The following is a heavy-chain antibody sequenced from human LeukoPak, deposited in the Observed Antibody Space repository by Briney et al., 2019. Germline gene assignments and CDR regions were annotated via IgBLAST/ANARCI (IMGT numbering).Heavy chain of an antibody. CDR3: ARDRGGVKTYYYYGMDV. CDR2: IYYSGST. D-gene: IGHD3-10*01. J-gene: IGHJ6*02. CDR1: GGSISSYY. Sequence: SETLSLTCTVSGGSISSYYWSWIRQPPGKGLEWIGYIYYSGSTNYNPSLKSRVTISVDTSKNQFSLKLSSVTAADTAVYYCARDRGGVKTYYYYGMDVWGQGTTVTVSS. V-gene: IGHV4-59*12.